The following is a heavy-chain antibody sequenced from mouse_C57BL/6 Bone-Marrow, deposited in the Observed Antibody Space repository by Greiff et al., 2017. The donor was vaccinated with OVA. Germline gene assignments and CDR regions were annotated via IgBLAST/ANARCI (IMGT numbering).Heavy chain of an antibody. V-gene: IGHV10-1*01. Sequence: EVQGVESGGGLVQPKGSLKLSCAASGFSFNTYAMNWVRQAPGKGLEWVARIRRKSNNYATYYADSVKDRFTISTAYSESMLYLQMNNLKTEVTAVYYGVRPYAYDDVYWYVDVWGTGTTLTVSS. CDR2: IRRKSNNYAT. CDR1: GFSFNTYA. D-gene: IGHD2-12*01. CDR3: VRPYAYDDVYWYVDV. J-gene: IGHJ1*03.